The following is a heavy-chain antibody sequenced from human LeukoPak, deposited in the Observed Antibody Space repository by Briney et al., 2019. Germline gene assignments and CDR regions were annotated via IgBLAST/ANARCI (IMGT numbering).Heavy chain of an antibody. CDR2: LSYVGRNK. J-gene: IGHJ6*03. CDR3: AKGIRRLVGTIPGLRRDHYMDV. V-gene: IGHV3-30*18. Sequence: PGGSLRLPCAPSEFTLSSYAMHWVRKPPAKGLGGGAVLSYVGRNKYYADSVKGRFTISRDNSKKMLYLQMNSLRAEDTAVYYCAKGIRRLVGTIPGLRRDHYMDVWGKGTTVTVSS. D-gene: IGHD1-26*01. CDR1: EFTLSSYA.